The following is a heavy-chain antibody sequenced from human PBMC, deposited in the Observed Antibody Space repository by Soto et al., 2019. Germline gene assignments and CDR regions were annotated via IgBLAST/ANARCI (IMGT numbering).Heavy chain of an antibody. CDR1: GFTFDDYA. D-gene: IGHD4-17*01. Sequence: EVQLVESGGGLVQPGRSLRLSCAASGFTFDDYAMHWVRQAPGKGLEWVSGISWNSGSIGYADSVKGRLTISRDNAKNSLYLQMNSLRAEDTALYYCAKADGDYVSHNFDYWGQGTLVTVSS. CDR2: ISWNSGSI. V-gene: IGHV3-9*01. CDR3: AKADGDYVSHNFDY. J-gene: IGHJ4*02.